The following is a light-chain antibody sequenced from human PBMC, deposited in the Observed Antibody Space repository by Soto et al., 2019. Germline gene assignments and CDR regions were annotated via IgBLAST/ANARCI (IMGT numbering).Light chain of an antibody. V-gene: IGLV1-44*01. CDR1: SSNIGSNT. CDR2: SNN. CDR3: FSHRGGDSHV. Sequence: QSALTQPPSASGTPGQRVTISCSGSSSNIGSNTVNWYQQLPGTAPKLLIYSNNQRPSGVPDRFSGSKSGTSASLAISGLQSEDEADYYCFSHRGGDSHVFGTGTKLTVL. J-gene: IGLJ1*01.